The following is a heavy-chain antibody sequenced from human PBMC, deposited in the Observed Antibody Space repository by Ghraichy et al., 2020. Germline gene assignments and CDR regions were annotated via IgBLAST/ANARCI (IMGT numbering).Heavy chain of an antibody. CDR3: ARAYSGYDWTYYYYGMDV. J-gene: IGHJ6*02. V-gene: IGHV3-33*01. D-gene: IGHD5-12*01. Sequence: GESLNISCAASGFTFSSYGMHWVRQAPGKGLEWVAVIWYDGSNKYYADSVKGRFTISRDNSKNTLYLQMNSLRAEDTAVYYCARAYSGYDWTYYYYGMDVWGQGTTVTVSS. CDR2: IWYDGSNK. CDR1: GFTFSSYG.